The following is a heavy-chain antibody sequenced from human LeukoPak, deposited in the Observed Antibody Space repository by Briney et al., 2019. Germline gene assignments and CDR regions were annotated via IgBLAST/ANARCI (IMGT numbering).Heavy chain of an antibody. J-gene: IGHJ4*02. D-gene: IGHD6-19*01. CDR1: GFTFSSYS. CDR2: ISSSSSHI. V-gene: IGHV3-21*01. Sequence: GGSLRLSCAASGFTFSSYSMNWVRQAPGKGLEWVSCISSSSSHIFYADSVKGRFTISRDNAKNSLYLQMNSLRAEDTAVYYCARGAVAAPLDYWGQGTLVTVSS. CDR3: ARGAVAAPLDY.